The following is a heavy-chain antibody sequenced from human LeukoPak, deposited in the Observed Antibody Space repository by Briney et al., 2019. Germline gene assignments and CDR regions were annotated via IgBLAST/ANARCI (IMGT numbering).Heavy chain of an antibody. J-gene: IGHJ4*02. CDR2: IRSKANSYAT. V-gene: IGHV3-73*01. D-gene: IGHD3-16*02. CDR3: AKSLGVGGYTRYKGFDQ. Sequence: GGSLKLSCAASGFTFNGSAMHWVRQASGKGLDWVGRIRSKANSYATAYAASVKGRFTISRDDSKNTAYLQMNSLRAEDTAAYYCAKSLGVGGYTRYKGFDQWGQGTLVVVSS. CDR1: GFTFNGSA.